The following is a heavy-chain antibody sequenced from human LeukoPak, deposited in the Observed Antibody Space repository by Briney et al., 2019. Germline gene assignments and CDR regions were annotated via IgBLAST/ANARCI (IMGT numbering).Heavy chain of an antibody. Sequence: GGSLRLSCAASGFTFSSYATYWVRQAPGKGLEWGAVISYDGSNKYYADSVKGRFTISRDNSKNTLYLQMNSLRAEDTAVYYCASLRHRAFGYFDYWGQGTLVTVSS. CDR2: ISYDGSNK. D-gene: IGHD3-10*01. CDR1: GFTFSSYA. CDR3: ASLRHRAFGYFDY. J-gene: IGHJ4*02. V-gene: IGHV3-30*04.